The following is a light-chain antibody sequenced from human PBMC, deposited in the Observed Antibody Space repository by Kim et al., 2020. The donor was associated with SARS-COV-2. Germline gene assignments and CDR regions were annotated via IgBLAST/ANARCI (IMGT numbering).Light chain of an antibody. V-gene: IGKV1-5*03. CDR2: KAS. Sequence: SAYVGDRVTITCRASQTIGNWLAWYQQKPGKAPKLLIYKASTLESGVPLRFSGSGSGTEFTLTISSLQPDDFATYYCQQYSRYSAFGQGTKVDIK. CDR3: QQYSRYSA. CDR1: QTIGNW. J-gene: IGKJ2*01.